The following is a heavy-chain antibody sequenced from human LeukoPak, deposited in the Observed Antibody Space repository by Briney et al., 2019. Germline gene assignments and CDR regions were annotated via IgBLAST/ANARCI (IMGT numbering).Heavy chain of an antibody. D-gene: IGHD6-6*01. J-gene: IGHJ4*02. CDR2: IRSKAYGGTT. CDR3: AMRSWSSSSPFDY. V-gene: IGHV3-49*03. CDR1: GFTFGDHA. Sequence: GGSLRLSCTVSGFTFGDHAMSWFRQAPGKGLEWVSYIRSKAYGGTTEYAASVKGRFTISRDDSESIAYLQMNSLRAEDTAVYYCAMRSWSSSSPFDYWGQGTLVTVSS.